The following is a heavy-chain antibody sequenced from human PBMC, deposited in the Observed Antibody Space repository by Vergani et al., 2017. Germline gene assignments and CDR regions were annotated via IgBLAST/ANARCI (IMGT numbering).Heavy chain of an antibody. CDR3: AKVLIIYDSSGALDY. D-gene: IGHD3-22*01. Sequence: EVQLVESGGGVVQPGGSLRLSCAASGFTFDDYAMHWVRQAPGKGLEWVSLISGDGGSTYYADSVKGRFTISRDNSKNSLYLQMNSLRTEDTALYYCAKVLIIYDSSGALDYWGQGTLVTVSS. J-gene: IGHJ4*02. CDR1: GFTFDDYA. CDR2: ISGDGGST. V-gene: IGHV3-43*02.